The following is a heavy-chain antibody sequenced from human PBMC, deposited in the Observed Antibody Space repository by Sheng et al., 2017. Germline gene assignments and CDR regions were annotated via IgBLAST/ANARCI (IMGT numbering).Heavy chain of an antibody. J-gene: IGHJ6*03. D-gene: IGHD3-3*01. V-gene: IGHV3-30*02. CDR3: ATAYYDYWSGYFDYYYMDV. CDR2: IRYDGSNT. Sequence: QVQLVESGGGVVQPGGSLRLSCAASGITFGYYGMHWVRQAPGKGLEWVAFIRYDGSNTYYADSVKGRFIISRDNSKDTLYLHMNSLRAEDTAVYNCATAYYDYWSGYFDYYYMDVWGKGTTVTVSS. CDR1: GITFGYYG.